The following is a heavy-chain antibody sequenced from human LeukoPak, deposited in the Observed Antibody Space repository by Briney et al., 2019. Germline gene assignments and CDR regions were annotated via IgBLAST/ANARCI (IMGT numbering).Heavy chain of an antibody. J-gene: IGHJ4*02. V-gene: IGHV1-69*05. Sequence: GSWVKVSCKASGGTFSSYAISWVRQGPGQGLEWMGRIIPIFGTANYAQKFQGRVTITTDESTSTAYMELSSLRSEDTAGYYCARDSIRDGTNSGFDYWGQGTLVTASS. CDR1: GGTFSSYA. D-gene: IGHD5-24*01. CDR2: IIPIFGTA. CDR3: ARDSIRDGTNSGFDY.